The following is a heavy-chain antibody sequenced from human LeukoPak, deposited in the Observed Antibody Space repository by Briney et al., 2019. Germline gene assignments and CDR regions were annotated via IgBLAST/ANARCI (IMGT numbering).Heavy chain of an antibody. V-gene: IGHV3-21*01. CDR1: GFTFSSYS. Sequence: GGSLRLSCAASGFTFSSYSMNWVRQAPGKGLEWVSSISSSSSYIYYADSVKGRFTISRDNAKNSLYLQMNSLRAEDTAVYYCARGVLGDSSSWYYFDYWGQGTLVTVSS. D-gene: IGHD6-13*01. J-gene: IGHJ4*02. CDR2: ISSSSSYI. CDR3: ARGVLGDSSSWYYFDY.